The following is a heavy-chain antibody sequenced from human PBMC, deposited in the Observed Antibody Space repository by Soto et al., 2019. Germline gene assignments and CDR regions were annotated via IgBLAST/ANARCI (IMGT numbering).Heavy chain of an antibody. CDR3: ARGRPVQWGSYYYYGMDV. V-gene: IGHV1-69*13. J-gene: IGHJ6*02. D-gene: IGHD1-26*01. Sequence: ASVKVSCKASGGTFSSYAISWVRQAPGQGLEWMGGIIPIFGTANYAQKFQGRVTITADESTSTAYMELSSLRSEDTAVYYCARGRPVQWGSYYYYGMDVWGQGTTVTVSS. CDR2: IIPIFGTA. CDR1: GGTFSSYA.